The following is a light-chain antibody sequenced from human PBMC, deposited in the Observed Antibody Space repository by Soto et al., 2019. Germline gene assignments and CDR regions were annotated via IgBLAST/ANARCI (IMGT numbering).Light chain of an antibody. V-gene: IGLV2-14*01. CDR1: SSDVGYYNY. CDR2: EVS. Sequence: QPVLTQPASVSGSPGQSITISCTGTSSDVGYYNYVSWYQQYSGKAPKLVIYEVSNRPSGVSNRFSGSKSGNTASLTISGLQAEDESDYYCSSYTSTTTVVFGGGTKLTVL. J-gene: IGLJ2*01. CDR3: SSYTSTTTVV.